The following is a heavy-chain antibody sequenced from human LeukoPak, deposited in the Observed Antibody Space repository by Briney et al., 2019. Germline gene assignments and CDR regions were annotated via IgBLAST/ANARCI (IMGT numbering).Heavy chain of an antibody. Sequence: PGGSLRLSCAASGFTVSSSYMIWVRQAPGKGLEWVSVIYSAGTTYYADSVKGRFTISRDNSKNTVYLQMNSLRAEDTAVYYCARGDDYGGAWYYFDCWGQGTLVTVSS. CDR3: ARGDDYGGAWYYFDC. J-gene: IGHJ4*02. CDR2: IYSAGTT. D-gene: IGHD4-23*01. CDR1: GFTVSSSY. V-gene: IGHV3-53*01.